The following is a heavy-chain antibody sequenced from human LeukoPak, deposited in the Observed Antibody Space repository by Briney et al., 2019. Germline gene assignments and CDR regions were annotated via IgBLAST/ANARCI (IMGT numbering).Heavy chain of an antibody. CDR2: IYYSGST. J-gene: IGHJ4*02. Sequence: SETLSLTCFVSGGSISSYYWSWIRQPPGKGLEWIGYIYYSGSTNYNPSLKSRVTISVDTSKNQFSLKLSSVTAADTAVYYCARAISSSSSRYFDYWGQGTLVTVSS. D-gene: IGHD6-13*01. V-gene: IGHV4-59*12. CDR1: GGSISSYY. CDR3: ARAISSSSSRYFDY.